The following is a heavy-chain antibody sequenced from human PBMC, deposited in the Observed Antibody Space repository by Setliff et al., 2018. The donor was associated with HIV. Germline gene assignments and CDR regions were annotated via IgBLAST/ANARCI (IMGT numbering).Heavy chain of an antibody. CDR1: GYTFTSYG. V-gene: IGHV1-18*01. D-gene: IGHD3-10*01. CDR3: ARVSHTYYYGSGSYSYFDY. CDR2: ISAYNGNT. Sequence: GASVKVSCKASGYTFTSYGISWVRQAPGQGLEWMGWISAYNGNTNYAQKLQGRVTMTTDTSTSTAYMELRSLRSDDTAVYYCARVSHTYYYGSGSYSYFDYWGQGTLVTVSS. J-gene: IGHJ4*02.